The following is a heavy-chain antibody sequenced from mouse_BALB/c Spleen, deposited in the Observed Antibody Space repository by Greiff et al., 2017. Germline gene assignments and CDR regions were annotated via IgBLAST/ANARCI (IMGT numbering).Heavy chain of an antibody. CDR3: AGYYYGSSSFDY. D-gene: IGHD1-1*01. Sequence: EVKLMESGPGLVKPSQSLSLTCSVTGYSITSGYYWNWIRQFPGNKLEWMGYISYDGSNNYNPSLKNRISITRDTSKNQFFLKLNSVTTEETATYYCAGYYYGSSSFDYWGQGTTLTVAS. V-gene: IGHV3-6*02. J-gene: IGHJ2*01. CDR2: ISYDGSN. CDR1: GYSITSGYY.